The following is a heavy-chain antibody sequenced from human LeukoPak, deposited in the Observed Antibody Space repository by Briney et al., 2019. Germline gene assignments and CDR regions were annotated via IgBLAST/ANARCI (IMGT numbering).Heavy chain of an antibody. V-gene: IGHV3-23*01. CDR2: IIGSGGST. CDR3: AKVGYYYDSSALDY. Sequence: PGGSLRLSCAASGFTFSSYSMSWVRQAPGKGLEWVSAIIGSGGSTYYADSVKGRFTISRDNSKYTLYLQMNSLRAEDTAVYYCAKVGYYYDSSALDYWGQGTLVTVSS. D-gene: IGHD3-22*01. CDR1: GFTFSSYS. J-gene: IGHJ4*02.